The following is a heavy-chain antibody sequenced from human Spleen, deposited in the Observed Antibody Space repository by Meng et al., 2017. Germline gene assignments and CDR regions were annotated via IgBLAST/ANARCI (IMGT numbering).Heavy chain of an antibody. D-gene: IGHD6-13*01. Sequence: QVQSVQCGAGVKKPGASVKVSCKASGYTFPDYWLHWVRRAPGQGLEWMGRINPKSGDTHYAQRFQGRVTMTGDTSISTAYMELSGLRSDDTAMYYCARDEDISAAGKLFGDYWGQGTLVTVSS. J-gene: IGHJ4*02. CDR2: INPKSGDT. V-gene: IGHV1-2*06. CDR3: ARDEDISAAGKLFGDY. CDR1: GYTFPDYW.